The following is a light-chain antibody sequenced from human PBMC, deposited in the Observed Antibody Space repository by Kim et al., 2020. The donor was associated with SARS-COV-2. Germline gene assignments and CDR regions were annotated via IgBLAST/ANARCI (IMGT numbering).Light chain of an antibody. CDR3: QQYDKWPRT. J-gene: IGKJ1*01. V-gene: IGKV3-15*01. CDR1: RSVSTI. Sequence: VSPGERATLSFTASRSVSTILAWYQQKPGQAPRLLISAASTRATGIPVRFSGGGSGTDFTLTISSLQSEDFAVYYCQQYDKWPRTFGQGTKVDIK. CDR2: AAS.